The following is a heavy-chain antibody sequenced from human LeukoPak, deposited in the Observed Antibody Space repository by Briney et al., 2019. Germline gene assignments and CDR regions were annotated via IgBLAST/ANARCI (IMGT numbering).Heavy chain of an antibody. Sequence: ASVKVSCKASGYTFTSYGIIWVRQAPGQGLEWMGWISAYNGNTNYAQKLQGRVTMTTDTSTSTAYMELRSLRSDDTAVYYCARFGRRIQLWLPASNAFDIWGQGTMVTVSS. CDR3: ARFGRRIQLWLPASNAFDI. D-gene: IGHD5-18*01. CDR1: GYTFTSYG. CDR2: ISAYNGNT. V-gene: IGHV1-18*01. J-gene: IGHJ3*02.